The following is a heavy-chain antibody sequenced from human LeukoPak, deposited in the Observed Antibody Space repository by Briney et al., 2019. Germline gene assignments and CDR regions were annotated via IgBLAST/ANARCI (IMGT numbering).Heavy chain of an antibody. CDR1: GSSFTSYW. Sequence: GEPLKISCKGSGSSFTSYWIAWVRQMPGKGLEWMGMIFSGVSDTRYSPCFQGQLTISADKSISTAYLQWSSLKAADTAMYYCAIPAVTMVRGVIIAQGEEAFDIWGQATMVTVSS. CDR3: AIPAVTMVRGVIIAQGEEAFDI. V-gene: IGHV5-51*01. J-gene: IGHJ3*02. CDR2: IFSGVSDT. D-gene: IGHD3-10*01.